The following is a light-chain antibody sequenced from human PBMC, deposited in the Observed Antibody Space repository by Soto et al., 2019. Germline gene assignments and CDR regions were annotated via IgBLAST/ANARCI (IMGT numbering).Light chain of an antibody. CDR1: QSISSW. CDR3: QQYNSYSYT. J-gene: IGKJ2*01. CDR2: DAS. V-gene: IGKV1-5*01. Sequence: DIPMTQSPSTLSASVGDRVTITCRASQSISSWLAWYQQKPGKAPKLLIYDASSLESGVPSRFSGSGSGTEFTLTISSLQPDDFATYYCQQYNSYSYTFGHGTKLEIK.